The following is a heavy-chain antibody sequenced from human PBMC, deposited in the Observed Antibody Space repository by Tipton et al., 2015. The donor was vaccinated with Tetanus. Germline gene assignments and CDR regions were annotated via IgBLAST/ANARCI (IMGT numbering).Heavy chain of an antibody. Sequence: TLSLTCTVSDESISSSSYYWGWIRHHPGRGLEWIASISNSGTSYNNPSFRSRVTISVDTSKNQFSLKLNSVTAADTAVYYCVTVNFPIYCLYCIYVWGQVTTVTVSS. CDR1: DESISSSSYY. V-gene: IGHV4-39*01. CDR2: ISNSGTS. D-gene: IGHD1-1*01. J-gene: IGHJ6*02. CDR3: VTVNFPIYCLYCIYV.